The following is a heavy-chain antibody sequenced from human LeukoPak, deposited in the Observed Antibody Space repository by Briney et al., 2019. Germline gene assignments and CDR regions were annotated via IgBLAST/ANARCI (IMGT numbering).Heavy chain of an antibody. CDR1: GFTFDDYA. V-gene: IGHV3-9*01. J-gene: IGHJ4*02. CDR2: ISWSSGSI. CDR3: AKDMGAYSSVSFDY. Sequence: PGRSLRLSCAASGFTFDDYAMHWVRQAPGKGLEWVSGISWSSGSIGYADSVKGRFTISRDNAKSSLYLQMNSLRAEDTALYYCAKDMGAYSSVSFDYWGQGTLVTVSS. D-gene: IGHD6-19*01.